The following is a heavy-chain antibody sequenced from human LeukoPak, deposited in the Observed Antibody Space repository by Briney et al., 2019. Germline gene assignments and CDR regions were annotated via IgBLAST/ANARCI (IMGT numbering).Heavy chain of an antibody. V-gene: IGHV4-59*01. Sequence: SETLSLTCTVAGGSISSYYWSWIRQPPGKGLEWIGYIYYSGSTNYNPSLKSRVTISVDTSKNQFSLKLSSVTAADTAVYYWARGGMVRGVIRKSFDPWGQGTLVTVSS. CDR2: IYYSGST. CDR3: ARGGMVRGVIRKSFDP. J-gene: IGHJ5*02. D-gene: IGHD3-10*01. CDR1: GGSISSYY.